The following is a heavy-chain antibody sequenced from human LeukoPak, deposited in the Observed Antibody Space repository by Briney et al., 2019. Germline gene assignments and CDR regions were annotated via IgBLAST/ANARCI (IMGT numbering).Heavy chain of an antibody. CDR3: ARDGGELPGVGYFDY. Sequence: ASVKVSCKTSGYRFTGYYLHWVRQAPGQGLEWMGIINPSGGSTSYAQKFQGRVTMTRDMSTSTVYMELSSLRSEDTAVYYCARDGGELPGVGYFDYWGQGTLVTVSS. J-gene: IGHJ4*02. D-gene: IGHD1-26*01. CDR2: INPSGGST. V-gene: IGHV1-46*01. CDR1: GYRFTGYY.